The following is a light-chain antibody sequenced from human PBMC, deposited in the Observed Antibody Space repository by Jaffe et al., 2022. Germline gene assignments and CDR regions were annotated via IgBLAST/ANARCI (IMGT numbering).Light chain of an antibody. V-gene: IGLV1-44*01. Sequence: QSVLTQPPSASGTPGQRVTISCSGSSSNIGRNTVNWYQQLPGTAPKLLIYSNNQRPSGVPDRFSGSKTGTSASLAISGLQSEDEADYYCAVWDDRLSWVFGGGTKLTVL. J-gene: IGLJ3*02. CDR3: AVWDDRLSWV. CDR1: SSNIGRNT. CDR2: SNN.